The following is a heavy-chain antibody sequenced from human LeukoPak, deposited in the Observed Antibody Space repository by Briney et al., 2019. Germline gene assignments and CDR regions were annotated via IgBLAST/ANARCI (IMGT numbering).Heavy chain of an antibody. CDR1: GYSFTNYW. Sequence: GESLKISCKGSGYSFTNYWIGWVRQMPGKGLEWMGIIYPGDSDTRYSPSFQGQVTISADKSISTAYLQWSSLKASDTAMYYCARSNAASLGGFDYWGQGTLVTVSS. D-gene: IGHD3-10*01. CDR2: IYPGDSDT. CDR3: ARSNAASLGGFDY. J-gene: IGHJ4*02. V-gene: IGHV5-51*01.